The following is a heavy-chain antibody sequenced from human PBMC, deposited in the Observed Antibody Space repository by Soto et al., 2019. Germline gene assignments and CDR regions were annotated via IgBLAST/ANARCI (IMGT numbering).Heavy chain of an antibody. Sequence: QVQLVQSGAEVKKPGASVKVSCKVSGYTLTELSMHWVRQAPGKGLEWMGGFDPEDGETIYAQKFQGRVTMTEDTSTDTAYRELSSLRSEDTAVYYCATAPPGYDILTGSIDYWGQGTLVTVSS. D-gene: IGHD3-9*01. CDR2: FDPEDGET. CDR3: ATAPPGYDILTGSIDY. CDR1: GYTLTELS. J-gene: IGHJ4*02. V-gene: IGHV1-24*01.